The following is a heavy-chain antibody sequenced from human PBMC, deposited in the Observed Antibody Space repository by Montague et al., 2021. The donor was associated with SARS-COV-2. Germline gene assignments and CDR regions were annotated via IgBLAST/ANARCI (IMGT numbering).Heavy chain of an antibody. CDR2: ISYDGSNK. J-gene: IGHJ4*02. V-gene: IGHV3-30*04. CDR1: GFTFSSYA. CDR3: ARDVGGYFDY. Sequence: SLRLSCAASGFTFSSYAMHWVRQASGKGLEWVAVISYDGSNKYYADSVKGRSTISRDNSKNTLYLQMSSLRAEDTAVYYCARDVGGYFDYWGQGTLVTVSS. D-gene: IGHD4-23*01.